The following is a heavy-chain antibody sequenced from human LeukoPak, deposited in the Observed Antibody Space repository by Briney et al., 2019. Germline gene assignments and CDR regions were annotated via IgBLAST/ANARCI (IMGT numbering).Heavy chain of an antibody. Sequence: PGGSLRLSCTASGFTLSSYGMHWVRQAPGKGLEWVTVIWHDGSNKYYADSVKGRFTISRDNSKNTLYLQMDSLRAEDTAVYHCAKEAFGYSSSIKPLDYWGQGTLVTVSS. J-gene: IGHJ4*02. CDR2: IWHDGSNK. V-gene: IGHV3-30*02. D-gene: IGHD6-13*01. CDR3: AKEAFGYSSSIKPLDY. CDR1: GFTLSSYG.